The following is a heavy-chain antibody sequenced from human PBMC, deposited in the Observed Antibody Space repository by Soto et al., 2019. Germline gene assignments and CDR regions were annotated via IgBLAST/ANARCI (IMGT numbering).Heavy chain of an antibody. V-gene: IGHV1-69*06. Sequence: QVQLVQSGAEVQKPGSSVKVSCKASGGTFSSNAISWVRQAPGQGLEWMGGIIPIYASPNYAQNFQGRVTVTADKATSTAYLELSRLKFADSAIYYCAVTVTGSRSPRAQWGRGTLVIVSS. CDR1: GGTFSSNA. CDR2: IIPIYASP. J-gene: IGHJ4*02. D-gene: IGHD3-9*01. CDR3: AVTVTGSRSPRAQ.